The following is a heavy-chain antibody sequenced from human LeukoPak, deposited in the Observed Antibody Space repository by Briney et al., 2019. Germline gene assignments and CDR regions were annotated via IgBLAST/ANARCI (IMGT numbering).Heavy chain of an antibody. CDR3: ARTYSRNSHATVDY. CDR1: GFTFSTFG. J-gene: IGHJ4*02. V-gene: IGHV3-33*05. CDR2: ISHDGSNQ. Sequence: GRSLTLSCAASGFTFSTFGMHWVRQAPGKGLEWVAFISHDGSNQYYADSVKGRFTISRDTSKNTLSLQMNSLRAEDTAVYYCARTYSRNSHATVDYWGQGTLVTVSS. D-gene: IGHD6-13*01.